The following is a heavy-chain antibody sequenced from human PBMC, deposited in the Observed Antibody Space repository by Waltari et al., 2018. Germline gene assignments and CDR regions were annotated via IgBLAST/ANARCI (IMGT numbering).Heavy chain of an antibody. J-gene: IGHJ3*02. CDR1: GFTFSSYS. Sequence: EVQLVESGGGLVQPGGSLRLSCAASGFTFSSYSMNWVRQAPGKGREWVSYIRSSSSTIYYADSVKGRFTISRDNAKNSLYLQMNSLRAEDTAGYYCARPQVDYDAFDIWGQGTMVTVSS. D-gene: IGHD4-17*01. V-gene: IGHV3-48*04. CDR2: IRSSSSTI. CDR3: ARPQVDYDAFDI.